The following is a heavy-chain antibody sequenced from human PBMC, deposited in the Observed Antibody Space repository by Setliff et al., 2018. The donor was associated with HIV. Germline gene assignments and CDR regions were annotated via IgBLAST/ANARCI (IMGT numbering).Heavy chain of an antibody. Sequence: ASVKVSCKASGYTFTGYYMHWVRQAPGQGLEWLGWIIPNSGGTSYAQKFQGRITMTRDTSISTAYMELSRLRSDDTAVFYCARGPQSYVDVVPTIGRYYFDYWGQGTLVTVSS. J-gene: IGHJ4*02. CDR1: GYTFTGYY. CDR3: ARGPQSYVDVVPTIGRYYFDY. CDR2: IIPNSGGT. D-gene: IGHD5-12*01. V-gene: IGHV1-2*02.